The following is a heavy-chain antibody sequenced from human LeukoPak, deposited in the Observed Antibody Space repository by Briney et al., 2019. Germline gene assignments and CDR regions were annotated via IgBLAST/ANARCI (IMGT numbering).Heavy chain of an antibody. V-gene: IGHV3-23*01. CDR1: GFTFSSYA. J-gene: IGHJ5*02. D-gene: IGHD3-10*01. CDR2: ISGSGGST. Sequence: GGSLRLSCAASGFTFSSYAMSWVRQAPGKGLEWVSAISGSGGSTYYADSVKGRFTISRDNSKNTVYLQMDSLRAEDTAVYYCANSRGHGSGNLWGQGTLVTVSS. CDR3: ANSRGHGSGNL.